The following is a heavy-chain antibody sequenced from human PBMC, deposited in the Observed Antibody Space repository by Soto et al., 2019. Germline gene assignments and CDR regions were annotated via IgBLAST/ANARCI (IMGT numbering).Heavy chain of an antibody. V-gene: IGHV4-4*07. CDR1: GGSISSYC. D-gene: IGHD2-21*02. CDR2: IYTSGST. Sequence: PSETLSLTCTVSGGSISSYCCSWIRQPAGKGLEWIGRIYTSGSTNYNPSLKSRVTMSVDTSKNQFSLKLSSVTAADTAVYYCARESTVVTLRTFDIWGQGTMVTVSS. J-gene: IGHJ3*02. CDR3: ARESTVVTLRTFDI.